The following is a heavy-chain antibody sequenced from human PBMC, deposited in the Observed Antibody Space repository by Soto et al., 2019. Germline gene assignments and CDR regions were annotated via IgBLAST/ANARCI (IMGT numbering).Heavy chain of an antibody. Sequence: QVQLVQSGAEVKKPGASVKVSCKASGYTFTTYGITWVRQAPGQGLEWMGWISAYSGNTNYAQKLQGRLTVTTDTSTKTAYMDLRSLRSDDTAVYYCARVVKAGDYGDYGMYYFDYWGHGTLVTVSS. CDR1: GYTFTTYG. D-gene: IGHD4-17*01. J-gene: IGHJ4*01. V-gene: IGHV1-18*04. CDR3: ARVVKAGDYGDYGMYYFDY. CDR2: ISAYSGNT.